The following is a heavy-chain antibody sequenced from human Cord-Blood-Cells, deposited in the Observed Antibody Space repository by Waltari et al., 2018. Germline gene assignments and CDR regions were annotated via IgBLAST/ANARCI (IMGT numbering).Heavy chain of an antibody. V-gene: IGHV1-2*04. Sequence: QVQLVQSGAEVKKPGASVKVSCKASGYTFTGYSMHWVRQAPGQGLEWMGWINPNSGGTNYAQKFQGWVTMTRDTSISTAYMELSRLRSDDTAVYYCARVSFGGDGDYDAFDIWGQGTMVTVSS. CDR3: ARVSFGGDGDYDAFDI. CDR2: INPNSGGT. CDR1: GYTFTGYS. D-gene: IGHD4-17*01. J-gene: IGHJ3*02.